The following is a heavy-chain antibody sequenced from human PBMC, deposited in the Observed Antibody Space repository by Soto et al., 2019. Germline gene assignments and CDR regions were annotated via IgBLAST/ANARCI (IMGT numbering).Heavy chain of an antibody. CDR2: ISNDGIDM. V-gene: IGHV3-30*18. CDR3: AKDLDGSGVSQHYFYYVMDV. J-gene: IGHJ6*02. Sequence: QVQLVESGGGVVQPGRSLRLSCAASGFNFSSHGIHWVRQAPGKGLEWVAVISNDGIDMRYADSVKGRITMSRDNSKNTVFLQMNSLRPEDTAVYFCAKDLDGSGVSQHYFYYVMDVWGQGTTVTVSS. D-gene: IGHD3-3*01. CDR1: GFNFSSHG.